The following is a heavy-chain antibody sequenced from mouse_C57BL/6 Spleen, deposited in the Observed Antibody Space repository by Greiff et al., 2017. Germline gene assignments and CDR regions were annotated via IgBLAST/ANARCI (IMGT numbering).Heavy chain of an antibody. J-gene: IGHJ2*01. CDR3: ARGEGSPYYFDD. V-gene: IGHV1-26*01. Sequence: VQLQQSGPELVKPGASVKISCKASGYTFTDYYMNWVKQSHGKSLEWIGDINPNNGGTSYKQKFKGKATLTVDKSSSTAYMELRSLTSEDSAVYYCARGEGSPYYFDDWGQGTTLTVSS. CDR1: GYTFTDYY. CDR2: INPNNGGT.